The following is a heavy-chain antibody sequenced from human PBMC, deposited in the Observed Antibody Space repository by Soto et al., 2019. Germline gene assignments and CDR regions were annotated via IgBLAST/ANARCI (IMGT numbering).Heavy chain of an antibody. CDR1: GYSFTNYV. CDR2: IYPGDSHT. Sequence: LGEALKVSGKGCGYSFTNYVIDWVGKKPSYGLQWIGFIYPGDSHTIYSPSFLCPVTISADKSISTAYLQWSSLKASDTAMYFCARLRVDDSSVYFFDFWGQGTLVTAPQ. J-gene: IGHJ4*02. CDR3: ARLRVDDSSVYFFDF. D-gene: IGHD3-22*01. V-gene: IGHV5-51*01.